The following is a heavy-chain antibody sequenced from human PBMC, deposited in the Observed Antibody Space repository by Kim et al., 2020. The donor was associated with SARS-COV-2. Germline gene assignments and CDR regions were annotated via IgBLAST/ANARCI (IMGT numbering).Heavy chain of an antibody. J-gene: IGHJ4*02. Sequence: KGRLTITRDNSKNTLYRQMNSLRAEDTTVYYCAKDPGMVRGVITFYYFDYWGQGTLVTVSS. D-gene: IGHD3-10*01. CDR3: AKDPGMVRGVITFYYFDY. V-gene: IGHV3-23*01.